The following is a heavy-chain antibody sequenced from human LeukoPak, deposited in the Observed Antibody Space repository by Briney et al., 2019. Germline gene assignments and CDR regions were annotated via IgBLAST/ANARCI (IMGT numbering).Heavy chain of an antibody. CDR3: ARGSRFDP. J-gene: IGHJ5*02. Sequence: PGRSLRLSCAASGFTFSSYAMHWVRQAPGKGLEWVAVISYDGSNKYYADSVKGRFTISRDNSKNTLYLQMNSLRAEDTAVYYCARGSRFDPWGQGTLVTVSS. V-gene: IGHV3-30*04. CDR2: ISYDGSNK. CDR1: GFTFSSYA.